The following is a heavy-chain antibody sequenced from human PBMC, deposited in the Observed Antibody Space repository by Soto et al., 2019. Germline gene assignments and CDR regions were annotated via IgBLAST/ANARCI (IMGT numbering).Heavy chain of an antibody. D-gene: IGHD2-8*01. V-gene: IGHV1-2*04. CDR2: INPKSGGT. CDR3: ARGDSTDCSNGVCSFFYNHDMDV. CDR1: GYSFTDYH. J-gene: IGHJ6*02. Sequence: ASVKVSCKASGYSFTDYHIHRVRQAPGQGLEWLGRINPKSGGTSTAQKFQGWVTMTTDTSISTASMELTRLTSDDTAIYYCARGDSTDCSNGVCSFFYNHDMDVWGQGTTVTVSS.